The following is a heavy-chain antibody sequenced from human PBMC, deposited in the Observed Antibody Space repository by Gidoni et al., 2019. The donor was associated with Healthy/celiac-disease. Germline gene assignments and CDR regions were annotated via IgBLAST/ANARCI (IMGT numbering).Heavy chain of an antibody. Sequence: GQGLEWMGGIIPIFGTANYAQKFQGRVTITADESTSTAYMELSSLRSEDTAVYYCARDRGAHVGWEPSHYPFDPWGQGTLVTVSS. CDR3: ARDRGAHVGWEPSHYPFDP. D-gene: IGHD1-26*01. J-gene: IGHJ5*02. CDR2: IIPIFGTA. V-gene: IGHV1-69*01.